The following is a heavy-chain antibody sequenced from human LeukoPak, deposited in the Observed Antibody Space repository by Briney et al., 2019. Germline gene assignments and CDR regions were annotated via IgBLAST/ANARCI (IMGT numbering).Heavy chain of an antibody. J-gene: IGHJ4*02. CDR3: ARSFFRGYSYGYGY. CDR2: IYYSGST. D-gene: IGHD5-18*01. Sequence: PSETLSLTCAVSGGSISSGGYSWSWIRQPPGKGLEWIGYIYYSGSTNYNPSLKSRVTISVDTSKNQFSLKLSSVTAADTAVYYCARSFFRGYSYGYGYWGQGTLVTVSS. V-gene: IGHV4-61*08. CDR1: GGSISSGGYS.